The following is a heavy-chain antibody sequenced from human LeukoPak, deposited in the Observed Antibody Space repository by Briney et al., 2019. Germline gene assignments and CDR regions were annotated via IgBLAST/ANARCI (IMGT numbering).Heavy chain of an antibody. CDR1: GGSISSYY. CDR3: ARITSVVEGYGMDV. V-gene: IGHV4-59*08. Sequence: SETLSLTCTVSGGSISSYYWSWIRQPPGKGLEWIGYIHYSGGITYYNPSLKSRVTISVDTSKNQFSLSLSSVTAADTAVYYCARITSVVEGYGMDVWGQGTTVTVSS. J-gene: IGHJ6*02. D-gene: IGHD2-21*01. CDR2: IHYSGGIT.